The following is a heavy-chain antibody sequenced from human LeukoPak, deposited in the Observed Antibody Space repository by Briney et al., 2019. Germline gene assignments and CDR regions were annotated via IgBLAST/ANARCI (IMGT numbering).Heavy chain of an antibody. D-gene: IGHD4-17*01. CDR2: IYTSGST. V-gene: IGHV4-61*02. CDR3: AEGGGYGDAFDY. Sequence: PSETLSLTCTVSGGSISSGNYYWSWIRQPAGKGLEWIGRIYTSGSTNYNPSLKSRVTMSVDTSKNQFSLNLNSVTAADTAVYYCAEGGGYGDAFDYWGQGTLVTVSS. J-gene: IGHJ4*02. CDR1: GGSISSGNYY.